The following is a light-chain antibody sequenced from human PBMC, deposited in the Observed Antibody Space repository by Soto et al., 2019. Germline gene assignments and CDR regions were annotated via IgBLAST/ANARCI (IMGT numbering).Light chain of an antibody. CDR1: SSDVGAYNY. CDR2: EVS. CDR3: TSYAGTYSFFYV. V-gene: IGLV2-8*01. Sequence: QSELTQPPSASGAAGQSVTISCTGTSSDVGAYNYVSWYQQLPGKAPKLIIYEVSKRPSGVPDRFSGSKSGNTASLTVSGLQAEDEADYYCTSYAGTYSFFYVFGTGTKVTVL. J-gene: IGLJ1*01.